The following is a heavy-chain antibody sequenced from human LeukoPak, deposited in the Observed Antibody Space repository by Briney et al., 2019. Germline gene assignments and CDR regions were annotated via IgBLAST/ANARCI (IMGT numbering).Heavy chain of an antibody. CDR3: TTGPLYYDSSGNDY. CDR2: IYGGGAT. D-gene: IGHD3-22*01. Sequence: GGSLRLSCAASGFNVNNNYMSWVRQAPGKGLEWGSIIYGGGATYYADSVKGRFSISRDNSNNTLYLQMNSLRAEDTAVYYCTTGPLYYDSSGNDYWGQGTLVTVSS. CDR1: GFNVNNNY. J-gene: IGHJ4*02. V-gene: IGHV3-53*01.